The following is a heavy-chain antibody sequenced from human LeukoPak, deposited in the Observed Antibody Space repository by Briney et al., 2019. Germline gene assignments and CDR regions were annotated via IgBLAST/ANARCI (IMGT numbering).Heavy chain of an antibody. D-gene: IGHD6-19*01. J-gene: IGHJ6*03. CDR1: GYTFTGYY. CDR3: ARDRVAVAGSYMEV. CDR2: INPNSGGT. Sequence: ASVKVSCKASGYTFTGYYMHWVRQAPGQGLEWMGWINPNSGGTNYAQKFQGRVTMTRDTSISTAYMELSRLRSDDTAVYYCARDRVAVAGSYMEVWGKGTTVTVSS. V-gene: IGHV1-2*02.